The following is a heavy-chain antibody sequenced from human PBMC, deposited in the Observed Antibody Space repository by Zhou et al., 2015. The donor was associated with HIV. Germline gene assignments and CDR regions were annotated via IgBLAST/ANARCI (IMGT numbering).Heavy chain of an antibody. Sequence: QVQLVQSGAEEKKPGSSVKVSCKASGGTFNSYAISWVRQAPGQGLEWMGVIIPIFGTANYAQKFQGRVRITADESTSTAYMELSSLRSEDAAVYYCARSSGNFDYAFDVWGQGTKLIVSS. J-gene: IGHJ3*01. V-gene: IGHV1-69*01. CDR3: ARSSGNFDYAFDV. D-gene: IGHD3-22*01. CDR2: IIPIFGTA. CDR1: GGTFNSYA.